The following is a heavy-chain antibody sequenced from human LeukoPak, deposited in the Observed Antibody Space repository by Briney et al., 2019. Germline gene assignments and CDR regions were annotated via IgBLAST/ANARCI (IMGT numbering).Heavy chain of an antibody. J-gene: IGHJ5*02. Sequence: GGSLRLSCAASGFTFSSYAMTWVRQAPGKGLEWVSLISASGGSTLYADSVKGRFTVSRDNSKSTLFLQMNSLGAEDTAVYYCAKKSIEVTGSNCFDPWGQGTLVIVSS. CDR2: ISASGGST. D-gene: IGHD6-19*01. V-gene: IGHV3-23*01. CDR3: AKKSIEVTGSNCFDP. CDR1: GFTFSSYA.